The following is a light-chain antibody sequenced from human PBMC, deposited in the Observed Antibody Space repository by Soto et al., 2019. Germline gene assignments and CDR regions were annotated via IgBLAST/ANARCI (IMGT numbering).Light chain of an antibody. CDR1: SSDVGGYNY. Sequence: QSALTQPPSASGSPGQSVTISCTGTSSDVGGYNYVSWYRQHPGKAPQLIIYDVNKRPSGVPDRFSGSKSGNTASLTVSGLQAEEEADYFCNSYGGTNNYVVFGGGTQLTVL. V-gene: IGLV2-8*01. CDR3: NSYGGTNNYVV. J-gene: IGLJ2*01. CDR2: DVN.